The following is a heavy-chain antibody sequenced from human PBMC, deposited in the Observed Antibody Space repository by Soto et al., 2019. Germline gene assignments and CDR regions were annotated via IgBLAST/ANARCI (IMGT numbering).Heavy chain of an antibody. V-gene: IGHV3-30-3*01. Sequence: QVQLVESGGGVVQPGRSLSLSCEASGYTFSNYAAHWVRQTPGKGLEWLAVVSFDGTNKYYADSVRGRFSISRDNSKNTLYLQMTSLRSEDTGVYYCARAMLGIVPLYGIDVWGQGTTVAVSS. CDR3: ARAMLGIVPLYGIDV. J-gene: IGHJ6*02. CDR1: GYTFSNYA. D-gene: IGHD3-10*02. CDR2: VSFDGTNK.